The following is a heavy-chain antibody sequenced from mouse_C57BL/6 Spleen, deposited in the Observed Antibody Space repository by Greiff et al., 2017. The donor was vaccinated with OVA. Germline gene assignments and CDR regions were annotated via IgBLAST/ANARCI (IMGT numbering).Heavy chain of an antibody. V-gene: IGHV5-17*01. CDR2: ISSGSSTI. CDR3: ARRMVKGAMDY. J-gene: IGHJ4*01. Sequence: EVQLVESGGGLVKPGGSLKLSCAASGFTFSDYGMHWVRQAPEKGLEWVAYISSGSSTIYYADTVKGRFTISRNNAKNTLFLQMTSLRSEDTAMYYCARRMVKGAMDYWGQGTSVTVSS. D-gene: IGHD2-10*02. CDR1: GFTFSDYG.